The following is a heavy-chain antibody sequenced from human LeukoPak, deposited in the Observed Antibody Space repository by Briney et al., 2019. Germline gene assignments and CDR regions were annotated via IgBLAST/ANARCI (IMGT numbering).Heavy chain of an antibody. CDR3: AKDPGPYGAYYFDY. D-gene: IGHD4-17*01. V-gene: IGHV3-23*01. CDR2: ISGSGDST. J-gene: IGHJ4*02. CDR1: GFTFSSYA. Sequence: PGGSLILSCAASGFTFSSYAMSWVRQAPGKGLEWVSAISGSGDSTYYADSVKGRFTISRDNSKNTLYLQMNSLRAEDTAVYYCAKDPGPYGAYYFDYWGQGTLVTVSS.